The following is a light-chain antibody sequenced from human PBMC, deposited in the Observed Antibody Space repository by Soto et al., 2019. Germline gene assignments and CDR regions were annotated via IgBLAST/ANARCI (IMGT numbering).Light chain of an antibody. CDR1: SSDVGGYNY. CDR3: YPSTPESPGV. J-gene: IGLJ1*01. Sequence: QSVLTQPASVSGSPGQSITISCTGTSSDVGGYNYVSWYQQHPGKAPKLIIYEVSNRPSGVSNRFSGSKSGNTASLTISGLLAEDEADYYCYPSTPESPGVFGTGTQLTVL. CDR2: EVS. V-gene: IGLV2-14*01.